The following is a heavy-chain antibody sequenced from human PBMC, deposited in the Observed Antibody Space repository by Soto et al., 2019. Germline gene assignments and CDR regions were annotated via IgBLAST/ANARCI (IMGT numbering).Heavy chain of an antibody. CDR3: AIEEVDSSGLPSYFAE. Sequence: GVSLELSFAASGYTFSGYAMHWVRQAPGKGLEWVAAISYDGDNKYYADSVKGRFTISRDNSKNTLYLQMNSLRTEDTAVFYCAIEEVDSSGLPSYFAEWGKGTLVTVSS. D-gene: IGHD3-22*01. J-gene: IGHJ4*02. CDR2: ISYDGDNK. V-gene: IGHV3-30-3*01. CDR1: GYTFSGYA.